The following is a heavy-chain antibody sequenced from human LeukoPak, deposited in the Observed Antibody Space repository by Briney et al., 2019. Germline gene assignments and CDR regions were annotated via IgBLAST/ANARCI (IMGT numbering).Heavy chain of an antibody. Sequence: GGSLRLSCVASGFALSDSWMHWVRQAPGKGLVWVSHISPDGTVTNYADFVKGRFIISRDNAKNTVFLQMNSLRAEDTALYYCARGGGSGSYPNWFDPWGQGTLVTVSP. CDR3: ARGGGSGSYPNWFDP. D-gene: IGHD3-10*01. J-gene: IGHJ5*02. CDR2: ISPDGTVT. CDR1: GFALSDSW. V-gene: IGHV3-74*01.